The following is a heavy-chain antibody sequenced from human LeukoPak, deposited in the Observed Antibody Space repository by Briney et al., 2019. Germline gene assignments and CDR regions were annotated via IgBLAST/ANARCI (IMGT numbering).Heavy chain of an antibody. CDR1: GFTVSSNY. J-gene: IGHJ4*02. Sequence: QTGGSLRLSCAASGFTVSSNYMSWVRQAPGKGLEWVSVIYSGGSTYYADSVKGRFTISRDNSKNTLYLQMNSLRAEDTAVYYCARDRGVSSSYYFDYWGQGTLVTVSS. D-gene: IGHD3-10*01. CDR3: ARDRGVSSSYYFDY. V-gene: IGHV3-53*05. CDR2: IYSGGST.